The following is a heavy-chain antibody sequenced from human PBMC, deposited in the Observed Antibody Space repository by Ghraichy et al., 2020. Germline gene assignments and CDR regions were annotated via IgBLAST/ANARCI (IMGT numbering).Heavy chain of an antibody. Sequence: GGSLRLSCAASGFTFSSYAMSWVRQAPGKGLEWVSAISGSGGSTYYADSVKGRFTISRDNSKNTLYLQMNSRRAGDTAVYYCAKVEVGLLGYWGQGTLVTVSS. V-gene: IGHV3-23*01. CDR3: AKVEVGLLGY. J-gene: IGHJ4*02. CDR1: GFTFSSYA. CDR2: ISGSGGST. D-gene: IGHD1-26*01.